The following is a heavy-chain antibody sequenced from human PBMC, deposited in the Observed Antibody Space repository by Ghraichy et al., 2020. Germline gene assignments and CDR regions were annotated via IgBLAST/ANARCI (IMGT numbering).Heavy chain of an antibody. V-gene: IGHV3-74*01. Sequence: GGSLRLSCAASGFTFSSDWMHWVRQAPGKGLVWVSRIKSDGSSTSYADSVKGRFTISRDNVKNTMYLQMNSLRAEDTAVYYCARDRVYGSGSLDYWGQGALVTVSS. CDR1: GFTFSSDW. CDR2: IKSDGSST. D-gene: IGHD3-10*01. CDR3: ARDRVYGSGSLDY. J-gene: IGHJ4*02.